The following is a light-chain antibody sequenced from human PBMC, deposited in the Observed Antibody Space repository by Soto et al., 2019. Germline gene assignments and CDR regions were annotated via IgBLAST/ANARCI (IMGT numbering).Light chain of an antibody. V-gene: IGKV1-9*01. Sequence: KLSLTLSSLSANIGDRVTITCRASQGISSSLAWDQQKPGKAPNLLLYGASTVQSGGPSRFSGSGSGTEFTLTISSLLADDFATYDCQQYNRYSWTFGQR. CDR3: QQYNRYSWT. CDR1: QGISSS. CDR2: GAS. J-gene: IGKJ1*01.